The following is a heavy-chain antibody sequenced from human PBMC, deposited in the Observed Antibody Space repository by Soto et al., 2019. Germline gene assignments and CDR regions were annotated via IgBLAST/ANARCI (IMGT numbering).Heavy chain of an antibody. CDR2: ISSSGSDT. CDR1: GFSFSSYE. D-gene: IGHD1-26*01. Sequence: LRLSCAGSGFSFSSYEMNWVRQAPGKGLEWVSYISSSGSDTYYADSVKARFTISRDNAQNSLYLQMTRLRAEDTAIYYCASLSGSYGFDPWGQGTRVTVSS. V-gene: IGHV3-48*03. CDR3: ASLSGSYGFDP. J-gene: IGHJ5*02.